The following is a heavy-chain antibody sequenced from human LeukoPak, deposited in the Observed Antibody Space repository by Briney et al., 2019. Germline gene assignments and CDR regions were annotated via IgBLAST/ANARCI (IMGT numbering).Heavy chain of an antibody. CDR1: GDSISSTNYY. D-gene: IGHD1-7*01. CDR2: VFNSGGT. J-gene: IGHJ4*02. V-gene: IGHV4-39*02. Sequence: SETLSLTCTVSGDSISSTNYYWAWIRQPPGKGLEWIGTVFNSGGTYYNPSLRSRVTISINTSRNQFSLNLSSVTAADTAVYYCARDSIHRRTTPFDYWGLGTLVTVSS. CDR3: ARDSIHRRTTPFDY.